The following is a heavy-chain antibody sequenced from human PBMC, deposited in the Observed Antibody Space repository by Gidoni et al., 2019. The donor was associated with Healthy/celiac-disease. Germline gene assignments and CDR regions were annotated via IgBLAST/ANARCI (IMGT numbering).Heavy chain of an antibody. D-gene: IGHD3-22*01. CDR3: AKDLRITMIVVVIKRAAFDI. V-gene: IGHV3-23*01. CDR2: ISGSGGST. CDR1: GFTFRIYS. Sequence: EVQLFESGGGLVQPGGSLRLSCAASGFTFRIYSMSWVRQAPGKGLEWVSAISGSGGSTYYADSVKGRFTISRDNSKNTLYLQMNSLRAEDTAVYYCAKDLRITMIVVVIKRAAFDIWGQGTMVTVSS. J-gene: IGHJ3*02.